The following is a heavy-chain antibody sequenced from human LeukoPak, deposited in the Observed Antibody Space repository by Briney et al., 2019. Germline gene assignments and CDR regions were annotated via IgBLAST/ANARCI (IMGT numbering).Heavy chain of an antibody. V-gene: IGHV4-59*01. CDR2: IYYSGST. CDR1: GGSISSYY. J-gene: IGHJ4*02. CDR3: ARSEMATILYFDY. D-gene: IGHD5-24*01. Sequence: SEILSLTCTVSGGSISSYYWSWIRQPPGKGLEWIGYIYYSGSTNYNPSLKSRVTISVDTSKNQFSLKLSSVTAADTAVYYCARSEMATILYFDYWGQGTLVTVSS.